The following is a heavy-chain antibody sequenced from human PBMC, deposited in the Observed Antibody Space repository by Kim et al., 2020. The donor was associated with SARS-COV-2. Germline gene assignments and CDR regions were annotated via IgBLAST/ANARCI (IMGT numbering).Heavy chain of an antibody. CDR1: GYTFTSYG. Sequence: ASVKVSCKASGYTFTSYGISWVRQAPGQGLEWMGWISAYNGNTNYAQKLQGRVTMTTDTSTSTAYMELRSLRSDDTAVYYCARVPIFVVVPAAMFDYWGQGTLVTVSS. J-gene: IGHJ4*02. D-gene: IGHD2-2*01. V-gene: IGHV1-18*01. CDR2: ISAYNGNT. CDR3: ARVPIFVVVPAAMFDY.